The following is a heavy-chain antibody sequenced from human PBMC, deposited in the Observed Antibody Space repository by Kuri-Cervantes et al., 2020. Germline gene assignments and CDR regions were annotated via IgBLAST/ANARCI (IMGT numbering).Heavy chain of an antibody. CDR1: GGTFSSYT. J-gene: IGHJ4*02. D-gene: IGHD1-26*01. CDR2: IIPIFGTA. V-gene: IGHV1-69*05. Sequence: SVKVSCKASGGTFSSYTISWVRQAPGQGLEWMGGIIPIFGTANYAQKFQGRVTITTDESTSTAYMELSSLRSEDTAVYYCASGAKEQLGDYWGQGTLVTVSS. CDR3: ASGAKEQLGDY.